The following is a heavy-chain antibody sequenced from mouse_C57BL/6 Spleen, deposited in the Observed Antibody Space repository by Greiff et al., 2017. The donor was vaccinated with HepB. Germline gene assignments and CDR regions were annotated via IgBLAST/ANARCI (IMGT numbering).Heavy chain of an antibody. Sequence: VQLKESGPVLVKPGASVKMSCKASGYTFTDYYMNWVKQSHGKSLEWIGVINPYNGGTSYNQKFKGKATLTVDKSSSTAYMELNSLTSEDSAVYYCAGFYGSSLIYYYAMDYWGQGTSVTVSS. CDR1: GYTFTDYY. CDR2: INPYNGGT. CDR3: AGFYGSSLIYYYAMDY. J-gene: IGHJ4*01. V-gene: IGHV1-19*01. D-gene: IGHD1-1*01.